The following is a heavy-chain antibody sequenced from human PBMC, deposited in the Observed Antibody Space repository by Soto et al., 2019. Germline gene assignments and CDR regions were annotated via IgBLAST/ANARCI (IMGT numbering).Heavy chain of an antibody. CDR1: GGSINDFY. CDR2: IYYSGST. CDR3: ARVGGLAARTFDY. D-gene: IGHD6-6*01. Sequence: PSETLSLTCTVSGGSINDFYWSWIRQPPGKGLEWIGYIYYSGSTDYNPSLKGRVTISVDTSKNQFSLKLRSVTAADTAVYYCARVGGLAARTFDYWGQGTLVTVSS. V-gene: IGHV4-59*01. J-gene: IGHJ4*02.